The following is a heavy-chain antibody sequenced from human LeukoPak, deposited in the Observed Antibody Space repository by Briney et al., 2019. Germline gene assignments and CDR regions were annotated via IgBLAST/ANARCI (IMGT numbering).Heavy chain of an antibody. Sequence: SVKVSCEASGYTFTSYGISWVRQAPGQGREWMGWISAYNGNTNYAQKLQGRVTMTTDTSTSTAYMELRSLRSDDTAVYYCAREHEQWLTDYWGQGTLVTVSS. V-gene: IGHV1-18*01. CDR3: AREHEQWLTDY. CDR1: GYTFTSYG. D-gene: IGHD6-19*01. CDR2: ISAYNGNT. J-gene: IGHJ4*02.